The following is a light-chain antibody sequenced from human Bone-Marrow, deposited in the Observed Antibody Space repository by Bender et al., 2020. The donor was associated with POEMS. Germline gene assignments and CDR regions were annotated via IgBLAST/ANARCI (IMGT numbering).Light chain of an antibody. V-gene: IGLV3-21*02. CDR1: NIGSKG. J-gene: IGLJ3*02. CDR2: DDS. CDR3: QVWDSFSDPHWV. Sequence: SDVLTQPPSVSVAPGQTASITCGGKNIGSKGVHWYQQKPGQAPVLVICDDSDRPSGIPERFSGSNSGNTATLTISRVEAGDEADYYCQVWDSFSDPHWVFGGGTKLTVL.